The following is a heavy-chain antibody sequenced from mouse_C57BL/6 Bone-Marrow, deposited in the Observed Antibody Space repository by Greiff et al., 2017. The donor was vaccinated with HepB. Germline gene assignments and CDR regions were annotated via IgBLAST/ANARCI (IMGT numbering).Heavy chain of an antibody. CDR1: GYTFTEYT. D-gene: IGHD2-4*01. CDR3: ARHEKRIYYDCGGFAY. J-gene: IGHJ3*01. V-gene: IGHV1-62-2*01. CDR2: FYPGSGSI. Sequence: LVESGAELVKPGASVKLSCKASGYTFTEYTIHWVKQRPGQGLEWIGWFYPGSGSIKYNEKFKDKATLTADKSSSTVYMELSRLTSEDSAVYVCARHEKRIYYDCGGFAYWGQGTLVTVSA.